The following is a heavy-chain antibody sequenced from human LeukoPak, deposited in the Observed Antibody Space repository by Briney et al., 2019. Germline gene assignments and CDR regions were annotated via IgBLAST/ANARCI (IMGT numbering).Heavy chain of an antibody. CDR1: GFTFSSYA. J-gene: IGHJ6*03. V-gene: IGHV3-23*01. D-gene: IGHD3-16*01. CDR3: AKGGDPYYYYYYIDV. Sequence: GGSLRLSCAASGFTFSSYAMSWVRQAPGKGLEWVSAISGSGGSTYYADSVKGRFTIFRDNSKNTLYLQMNSLTAGDTAVYHCAKGGDPYYYYYYIDVRGKRTTVTVSS. CDR2: ISGSGGST.